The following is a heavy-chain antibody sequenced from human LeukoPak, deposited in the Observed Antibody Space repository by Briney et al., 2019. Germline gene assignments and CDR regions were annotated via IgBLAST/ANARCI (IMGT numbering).Heavy chain of an antibody. CDR1: GGTFSSYA. CDR2: IIPIFGTA. J-gene: IGHJ4*02. CDR3: ASAYYYDSSGYYEKGFVDY. Sequence: GASVKVSCKASGGTFSSYAISWVRQAPGQGLEWMGRIIPIFGTANYAQKFQGRVTITTDESTSTAYMELSSLRSEDTAVYYCASAYYYDSSGYYEKGFVDYWGQGTLVTVSS. V-gene: IGHV1-69*05. D-gene: IGHD3-22*01.